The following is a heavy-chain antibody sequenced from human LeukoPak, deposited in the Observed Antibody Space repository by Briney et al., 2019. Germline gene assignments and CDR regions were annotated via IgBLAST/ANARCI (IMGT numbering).Heavy chain of an antibody. V-gene: IGHV4-59*08. D-gene: IGHD2/OR15-2a*01. CDR3: AGHHPRNTVDF. CDR2: ISDIGSI. J-gene: IGHJ4*02. CDR1: GESFSGYY. Sequence: SETLSLTCAVYGESFSGYYWSWIRQPPGKGLEWIAYISDIGSINYNPSLKSRVTISLDTSKNQFSLKLSSVTAADTAVYYCAGHHPRNTVDFWGQGTLVTVSS.